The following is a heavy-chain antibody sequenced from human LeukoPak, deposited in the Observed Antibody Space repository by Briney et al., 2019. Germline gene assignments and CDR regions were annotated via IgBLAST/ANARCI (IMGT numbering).Heavy chain of an antibody. D-gene: IGHD4-17*01. CDR1: GFTFSSYG. Sequence: GGSLRLSCAASGFTFSSYGMHWVRQAPGKGLEWVAFIRYDGSNKYYADSVKGRFTISRDNSKNTLYLQMNSLRVEDTAVYYCAKEASYGDYRFDYWGQGTLVTVSS. J-gene: IGHJ4*02. CDR3: AKEASYGDYRFDY. V-gene: IGHV3-30*02. CDR2: IRYDGSNK.